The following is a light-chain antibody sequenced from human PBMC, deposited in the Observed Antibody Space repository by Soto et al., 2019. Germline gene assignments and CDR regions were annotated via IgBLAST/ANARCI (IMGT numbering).Light chain of an antibody. V-gene: IGKV1-39*01. CDR3: QQSYSTPST. CDR1: QSISSY. J-gene: IGKJ2*01. Sequence: DIQMTQSPSSLSASVGDRVTITCRASQSISSYLNWYQQKPGKAPKLLIYAASSLQSGVPSRFSGSGSGKDFTLTTGSLKPKDFATYYCQQSYSTPSTFGQGTKLEIK. CDR2: AAS.